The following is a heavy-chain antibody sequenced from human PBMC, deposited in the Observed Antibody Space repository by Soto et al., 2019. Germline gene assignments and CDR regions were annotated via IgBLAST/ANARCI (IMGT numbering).Heavy chain of an antibody. Sequence: SETLSLTCTVSGGSISSYYWSWIRQPPGKGLEWIGYIYYSGSTNYNPSLKSRVTISVDTSKNQFSLKLSSVTAADAAVYYCARALSRSYYGSGSYYFDYWGQGTLVTVSS. J-gene: IGHJ4*02. CDR1: GGSISSYY. V-gene: IGHV4-59*01. CDR2: IYYSGST. D-gene: IGHD3-10*01. CDR3: ARALSRSYYGSGSYYFDY.